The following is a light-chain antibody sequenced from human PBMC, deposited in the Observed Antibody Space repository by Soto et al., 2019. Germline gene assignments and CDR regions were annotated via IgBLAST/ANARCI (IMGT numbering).Light chain of an antibody. J-gene: IGKJ5*01. CDR3: QRYDNLPSIT. CDR1: QDISNY. CDR2: DAS. V-gene: IGKV1-33*01. Sequence: DIQMTQSPSSLSASVGDRVTITCQASQDISNYLNWYQQKPGKAPKLLIYDASNLETGVPSRFSGSGSGTDFTFTISSLQPEDIATYYCQRYDNLPSITFGQGTRLEIK.